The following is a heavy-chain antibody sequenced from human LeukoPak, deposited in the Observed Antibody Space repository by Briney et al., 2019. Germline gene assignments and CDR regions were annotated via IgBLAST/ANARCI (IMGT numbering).Heavy chain of an antibody. Sequence: SQTLSLTCTVSGDSLRGVFYDWSWVRQPAGTELEWVGRIYASGRTTYNPSLKSRVSISIGMSKNQVSLHLSSVAAADTAVYDCASAGRYSGYDSWEFYYYGMDVWGRGTTVTVSS. D-gene: IGHD5-12*01. CDR1: GDSLRGVFYD. V-gene: IGHV4-61*02. CDR3: ASAGRYSGYDSWEFYYYGMDV. J-gene: IGHJ6*02. CDR2: IYASGRT.